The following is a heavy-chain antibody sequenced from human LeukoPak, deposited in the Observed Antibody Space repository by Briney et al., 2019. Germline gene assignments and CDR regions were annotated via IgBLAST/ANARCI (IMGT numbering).Heavy chain of an antibody. CDR3: ARESQEKYYFDY. V-gene: IGHV4-61*01. D-gene: IGHD5-24*01. Sequence: PSETLSLTCTVSGGSVNSGTYYWSWIRQPPGKGLEWIGYIYYSGSTNYNPSLKSRVTISVDTSKNQFSLKLSSVTAADTAVYYCARESQEKYYFDYWGQGTLVTVSS. CDR2: IYYSGST. CDR1: GGSVNSGTYY. J-gene: IGHJ4*02.